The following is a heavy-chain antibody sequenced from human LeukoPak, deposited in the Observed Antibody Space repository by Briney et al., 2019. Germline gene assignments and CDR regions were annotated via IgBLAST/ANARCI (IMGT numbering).Heavy chain of an antibody. V-gene: IGHV3-53*01. CDR1: GFTVSSNY. CDR3: AREGLRSIAARRGTRDYMDV. D-gene: IGHD6-6*01. CDR2: IYSGGST. J-gene: IGHJ6*03. Sequence: PGGSLRLSCAASGFTVSSNYMSWVRQAPEKGLEWVSVIYSGGSTYYADSVKGRFTISRDNSKNTLYLQMNSLRAEDTAVYYCAREGLRSIAARRGTRDYMDVWGKGTTVIVSS.